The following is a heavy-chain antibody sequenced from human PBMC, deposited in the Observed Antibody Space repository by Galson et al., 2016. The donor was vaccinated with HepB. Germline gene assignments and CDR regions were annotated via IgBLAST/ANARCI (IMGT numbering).Heavy chain of an antibody. D-gene: IGHD6-19*01. V-gene: IGHV3-30*18. J-gene: IGHJ6*02. CDR1: GFIFSNYG. CDR2: ISYDGSYK. CDR3: GKDMRQWQDYYYYGMDV. Sequence: SLRLSCAVSGFIFSNYGMHWVRQAPGKGLEWVAVISYDGSYKYYADSVKGRFTISRDDSKNTLYVQMNSLRAEDTAVYYCGKDMRQWQDYYYYGMDVWGQGTTVTVSS.